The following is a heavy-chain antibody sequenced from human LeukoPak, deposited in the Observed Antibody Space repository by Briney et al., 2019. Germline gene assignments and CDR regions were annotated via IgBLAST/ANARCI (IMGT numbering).Heavy chain of an antibody. CDR2: ISWNSGSI. CDR3: AKDADIVATTGPDY. V-gene: IGHV3-9*01. CDR1: GFTFDDYA. J-gene: IGHJ4*02. D-gene: IGHD5-12*01. Sequence: GRSLRLSCAASGFTFDDYAMHWVRHAPGKGLEWVSGISWNSGSIGYADSVKGRFTISRDNSKNTLYLQMNSLRAEDTAVYYCAKDADIVATTGPDYWGQGTLVTVSS.